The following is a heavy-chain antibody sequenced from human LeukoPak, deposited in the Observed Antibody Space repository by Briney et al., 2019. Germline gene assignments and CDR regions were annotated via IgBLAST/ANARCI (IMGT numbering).Heavy chain of an antibody. CDR2: ISGSGGST. Sequence: PGGSLRLSCAASGFTFDDYGMSWVRQAPGEGLEWVSAISGSGGSTYYADSVKGRFTISRDNSKNTLYLQMNSLRAEDTAVYYCAKPNSSTSPYYMDVWGKGTTVTVSS. D-gene: IGHD2-2*01. J-gene: IGHJ6*03. CDR1: GFTFDDYG. V-gene: IGHV3-23*01. CDR3: AKPNSSTSPYYMDV.